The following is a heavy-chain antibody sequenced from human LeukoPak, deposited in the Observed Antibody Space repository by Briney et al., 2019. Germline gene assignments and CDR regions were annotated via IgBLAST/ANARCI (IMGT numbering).Heavy chain of an antibody. V-gene: IGHV3-30*03. Sequence: GALRLSCAASGFTFSSYGMHWVRQAPGKGLEWVAVISYDGSNKYYADSVKGRFTISRDNSKNTLYLQMNSLRAEDTAVYYCARDVSGDLSIAARPYFDYWGQGTLVTVSS. D-gene: IGHD6-6*01. J-gene: IGHJ4*02. CDR1: GFTFSSYG. CDR3: ARDVSGDLSIAARPYFDY. CDR2: ISYDGSNK.